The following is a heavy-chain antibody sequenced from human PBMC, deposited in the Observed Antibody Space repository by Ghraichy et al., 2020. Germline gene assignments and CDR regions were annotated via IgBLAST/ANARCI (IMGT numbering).Heavy chain of an antibody. CDR1: SGSISSYY. V-gene: IGHV4-59*01. CDR2: IYYSGST. D-gene: IGHD1-14*01. CDR3: ARSGNLDAFDI. J-gene: IGHJ3*02. Sequence: SQTLSLTCTVSSGSISSYYWSWIRQPPGKGLEWIGYIYYSGSTNYNPSLKSRVTISVDTSKNQFSLKLSSVTAADTAVYYCARSGNLDAFDIWGQGTMVTVSS.